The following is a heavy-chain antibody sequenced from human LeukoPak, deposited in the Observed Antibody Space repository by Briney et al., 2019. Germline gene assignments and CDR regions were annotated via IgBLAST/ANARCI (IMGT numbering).Heavy chain of an antibody. Sequence: GASVKVSCKASGYTFTGYYMHWVRQAPGQGLEWMGWINPNSGGTNYAQKFQGRVTMTRDTSISTAYMELSRLRSDDTAVYYCARGNIVVVPAAFRRGIPFDPWGQGTLVTVSS. J-gene: IGHJ5*02. CDR3: ARGNIVVVPAAFRRGIPFDP. V-gene: IGHV1-2*02. CDR2: INPNSGGT. D-gene: IGHD2-2*01. CDR1: GYTFTGYY.